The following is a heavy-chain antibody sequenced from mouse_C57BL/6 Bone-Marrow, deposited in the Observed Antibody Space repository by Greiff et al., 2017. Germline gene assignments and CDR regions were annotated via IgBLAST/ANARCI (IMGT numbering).Heavy chain of an antibody. D-gene: IGHD2-5*01. Sequence: EVQLVESGGGLVKPARSLTLSCAASGFTFSSYTMSWVRQTPEKRLEWVATISGGGGNSHYPDSVKGRFTISRDNAKNTLYRQMSSLRAEDTDLYYCERQSNRDYYAMDYWGQGTSVTVSS. CDR1: GFTFSSYT. J-gene: IGHJ4*01. CDR2: ISGGGGNS. V-gene: IGHV5-9*01. CDR3: ERQSNRDYYAMDY.